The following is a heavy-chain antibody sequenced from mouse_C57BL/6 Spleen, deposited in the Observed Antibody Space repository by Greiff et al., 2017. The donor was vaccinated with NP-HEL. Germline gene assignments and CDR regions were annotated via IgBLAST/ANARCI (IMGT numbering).Heavy chain of an antibody. V-gene: IGHV3-6*01. D-gene: IGHD1-1*01. J-gene: IGHJ2*01. CDR1: GYSITSGYY. CDR2: ISYDGSN. CDR3: ARRGSSPFDY. Sequence: VQLQQSGPGLVKPSPSLSLTCSVTGYSITSGYYWNWIRQFPGNKLEWMGYISYDGSNNYNPYLKNRISITRDTSKNQFFLKLNSVTTEDTATYYGARRGSSPFDYWGQGTTLTVSS.